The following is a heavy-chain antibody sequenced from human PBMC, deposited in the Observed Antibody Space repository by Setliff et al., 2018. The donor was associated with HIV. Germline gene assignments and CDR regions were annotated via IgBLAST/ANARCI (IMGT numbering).Heavy chain of an antibody. V-gene: IGHV3-20*04. CDR2: LRWNGGTT. J-gene: IGHJ4*02. CDR3: ARDSSGRY. D-gene: IGHD6-19*01. CDR1: GLTFSSYT. Sequence: GGSLRLSCEASGLTFSSYTMSWVRQAPGKGLEWVSGLRWNGGTTGYADSVKGRFTISRDNAKNSLYLQMNSLRAEDTAVYYCARDSSGRYWGQGTLVTVSS.